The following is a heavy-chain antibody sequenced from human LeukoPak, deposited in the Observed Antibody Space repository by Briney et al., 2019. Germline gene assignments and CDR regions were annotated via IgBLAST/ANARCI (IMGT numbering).Heavy chain of an antibody. CDR3: ARGALHVFDY. D-gene: IGHD3-10*02. V-gene: IGHV3-48*03. CDR1: GFPFSDYE. Sequence: GGSLRLSCAASGFPFSDYEINWVRQAPGKGLEWISCISTSGSTTYYADSVKGRFTISRDNAKNSLFLQMNTLTAEDTAVYYCARGALHVFDYWGQGTPVTVSS. CDR2: ISTSGSTT. J-gene: IGHJ4*02.